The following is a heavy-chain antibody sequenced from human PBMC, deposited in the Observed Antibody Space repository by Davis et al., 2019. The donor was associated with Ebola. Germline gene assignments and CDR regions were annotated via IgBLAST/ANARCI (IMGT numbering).Heavy chain of an antibody. Sequence: GESLKISCAASGFTFSDYYMSWVRQASGKGLEWVGRIRSKANSYATAYAASVKGRFTISRDDSKNTAYLQMNSLKTEDTAVYYCTSDYYYDSSGYSDYWGQGTLVTVSS. CDR2: IRSKANSYAT. V-gene: IGHV3-73*01. CDR1: GFTFSDYY. D-gene: IGHD3-22*01. CDR3: TSDYYYDSSGYSDY. J-gene: IGHJ4*02.